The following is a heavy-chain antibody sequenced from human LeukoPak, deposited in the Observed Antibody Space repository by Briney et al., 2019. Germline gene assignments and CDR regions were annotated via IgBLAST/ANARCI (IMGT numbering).Heavy chain of an antibody. D-gene: IGHD3-16*01. CDR2: INADGTTT. CDR1: GFTFGNSW. J-gene: IGHJ4*02. CDR3: AKYVLLYDPGFDY. Sequence: GGSLRLSCAASGFTFGNSWVHWVRQAPGKGLVWVSLINADGTTTTYADSVKGRFTISRDNSKNTLYLQMNSLRAEDTAVYYCAKYVLLYDPGFDYWGQGTLVTVSS. V-gene: IGHV3-74*01.